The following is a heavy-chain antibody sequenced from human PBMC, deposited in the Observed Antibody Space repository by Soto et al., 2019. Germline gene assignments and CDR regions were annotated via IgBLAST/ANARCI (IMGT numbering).Heavy chain of an antibody. V-gene: IGHV1-2*02. CDR2: INPNSGGT. J-gene: IGHJ5*02. CDR3: ARLDYEGGGTPDA. D-gene: IGHD4-17*01. CDR1: GYTFTGYY. Sequence: GASVKVSCKASGYTFTGYYMHWVRQAPGQGLEWMGWINPNSGGTNYAQKFQGRVTMTRDTSISTAYMELSRLRSDDTAVYYCARLDYEGGGTPDAWGQGTLVTVSS.